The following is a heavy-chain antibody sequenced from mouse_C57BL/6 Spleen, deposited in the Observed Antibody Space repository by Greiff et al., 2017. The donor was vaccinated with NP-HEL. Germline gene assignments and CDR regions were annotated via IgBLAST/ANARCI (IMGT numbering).Heavy chain of an antibody. J-gene: IGHJ1*03. Sequence: EVQVVESGGGLVQPGGSLSRSCAASGFTFTAYYMSWVRKPPGKALEWLGFIRNKANGYTTEYSASVKGRFTISRDNSQSILYLQMNALRAEDSATYYCARYMGGYFDVWGTGTTVTVSS. V-gene: IGHV7-3*01. CDR1: GFTFTAYY. CDR2: IRNKANGYTT. CDR3: ARYMGGYFDV.